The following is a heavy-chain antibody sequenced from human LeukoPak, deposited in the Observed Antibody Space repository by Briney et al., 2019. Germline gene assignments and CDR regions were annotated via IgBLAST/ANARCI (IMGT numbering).Heavy chain of an antibody. CDR1: GYTFNHHG. Sequence: GASVKVSCKASGYTFNHHGVSWVRQAPGQGLEWMGWISCYNGDTMYAQNVQGRVTMTTDTSTRTAYIELRSLRSDDTAMYYCARDPSNSSGYHAHFDSWGQGTLVTVSS. D-gene: IGHD3-22*01. J-gene: IGHJ4*02. CDR3: ARDPSNSSGYHAHFDS. V-gene: IGHV1-18*01. CDR2: ISCYNGDT.